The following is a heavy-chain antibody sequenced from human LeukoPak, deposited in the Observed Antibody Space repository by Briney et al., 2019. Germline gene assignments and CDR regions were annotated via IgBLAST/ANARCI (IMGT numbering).Heavy chain of an antibody. CDR3: AKVNGSGRYFDY. J-gene: IGHJ4*02. D-gene: IGHD3-10*01. CDR1: GFTFSSYA. CDR2: ISGSGGST. V-gene: IGHV3-23*01. Sequence: PGGSLRLSCAASGFTFSSYAMSWVRQAPGKGLEWVSAISGSGGSTYYADSVKGRFTISRDNSKNTLYLQMNSLRAEDAAVYYCAKVNGSGRYFDYWGQGTLVTVSS.